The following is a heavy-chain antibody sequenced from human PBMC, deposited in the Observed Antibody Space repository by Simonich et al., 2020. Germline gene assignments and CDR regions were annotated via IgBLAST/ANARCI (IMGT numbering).Heavy chain of an antibody. CDR3: ARSQYSSSWYLIDY. Sequence: QESGPGLVKPSETLSLTCTVSGGSISSYYWSWIRQPAGKGLEWIGRIYTSGSTNYNPSLKSRVTISVDKSKNQFSLKLSSVTAADTAVYYCARSQYSSSWYLIDYWGQGTLVTVSS. CDR2: IYTSGST. D-gene: IGHD6-13*01. CDR1: GGSISSYY. J-gene: IGHJ4*02. V-gene: IGHV4-4*07.